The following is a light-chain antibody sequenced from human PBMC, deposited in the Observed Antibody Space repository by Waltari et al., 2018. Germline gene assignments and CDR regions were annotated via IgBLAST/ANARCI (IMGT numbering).Light chain of an antibody. CDR2: GAS. J-gene: IGKJ1*01. CDR1: QSVSRA. V-gene: IGKV3-20*01. CDR3: QHYVRLPAT. Sequence: EIVLTQSPGSLSSSPGASVTLSCRASQSVSRALAWYQQKPGQAPRLLIFGASNRATGIPDRFSGSGSETDFSLTISRLEPEDFAVYYCQHYVRLPATFGRGTKVEIK.